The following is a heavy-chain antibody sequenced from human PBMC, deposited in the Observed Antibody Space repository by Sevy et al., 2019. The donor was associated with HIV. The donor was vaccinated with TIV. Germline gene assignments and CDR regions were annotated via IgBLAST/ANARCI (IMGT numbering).Heavy chain of an antibody. CDR2: IYPDDSDT. V-gene: IGHV5-51*01. CDR3: ARGARGTLPSFYYYGLNV. D-gene: IGHD1-1*01. J-gene: IGHJ6*02. Sequence: GESLKISCKGSGYTFTDYWIAWVRQMPGKGLEWMGIIYPDDSDTRYSPSFQGQVTISADKSISTAYLQWSSPKASDTAMYFCARGARGTLPSFYYYGLNVWGQGTTVTVSS. CDR1: GYTFTDYW.